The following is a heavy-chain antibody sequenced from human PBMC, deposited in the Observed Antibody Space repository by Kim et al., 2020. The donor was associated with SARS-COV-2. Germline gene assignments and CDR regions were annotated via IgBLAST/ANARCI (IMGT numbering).Heavy chain of an antibody. J-gene: IGHJ4*02. CDR3: ATTIPLYSSGWFMSYFDY. CDR1: GFTFSSYA. D-gene: IGHD6-19*01. Sequence: GGSLRLSCAASGFTFSSYAMSWVRQAPGKGLEWVSAISGSGGSTYYADSVKGRFTISRDNSKNTLYLQMNSLRAEDTAVYYCATTIPLYSSGWFMSYFDYWGQGTLVTVSS. CDR2: ISGSGGST. V-gene: IGHV3-23*01.